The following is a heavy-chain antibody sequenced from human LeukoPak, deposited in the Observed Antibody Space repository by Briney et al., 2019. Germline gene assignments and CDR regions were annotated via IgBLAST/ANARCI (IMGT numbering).Heavy chain of an antibody. CDR1: GFTFSSRDW. V-gene: IGHV3-7*01. CDR2: IKQDGSEK. Sequence: GGSLRLSCVASGFTFSSRDWMTWVRQAPGKGLEWVANIKQDGSEKNYVDSVKGRFTISRDNAKNSVDLQMNSLRVEDTAVYYCARDGVAGGFDYWGQGILVTVSS. J-gene: IGHJ4*02. CDR3: ARDGVAGGFDY. D-gene: IGHD6-19*01.